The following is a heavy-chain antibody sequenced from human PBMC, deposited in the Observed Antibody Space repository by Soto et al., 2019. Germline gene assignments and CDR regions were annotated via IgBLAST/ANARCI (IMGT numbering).Heavy chain of an antibody. J-gene: IGHJ4*02. Sequence: QVQLVQSGAEVKKPGSSVKVSCKASGGTFSSYAISWVRQAPGQGLEWMGGIIPIFGTANYAQKFQGRVTITADESTSTAYMELSSLRSEDTVVYDCARDSRYCSGGSCYSLPGIDYWGQGTLVTVSS. V-gene: IGHV1-69*12. CDR1: GGTFSSYA. CDR2: IIPIFGTA. CDR3: ARDSRYCSGGSCYSLPGIDY. D-gene: IGHD2-15*01.